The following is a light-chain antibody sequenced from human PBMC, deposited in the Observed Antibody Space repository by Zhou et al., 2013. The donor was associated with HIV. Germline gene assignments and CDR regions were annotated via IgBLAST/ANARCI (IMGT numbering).Light chain of an antibody. Sequence: DIQMTQSPSSLSASVGDRVTITCRASQSISSYLNWYQQKPGKAPNLLIYAASSLQSGVPSRFSGSGSGADFTLTISSLQPEDFATYYCQQSYNTPRTFGQ. CDR3: QQSYNTPRT. V-gene: IGKV1-39*01. CDR2: AAS. J-gene: IGKJ1*01. CDR1: QSISSY.